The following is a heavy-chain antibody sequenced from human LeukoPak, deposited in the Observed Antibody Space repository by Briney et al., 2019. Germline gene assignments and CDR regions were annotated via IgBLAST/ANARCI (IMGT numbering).Heavy chain of an antibody. V-gene: IGHV4-4*07. CDR2: IYTSGST. CDR1: GGSISTNY. J-gene: IGHJ6*02. Sequence: SETLSLTCTVSGGSISTNYWSWIRQPAGKGLEWIGHIYTSGSTNYNPSLKSRVTMSVDTSKNQFSLKLSSVTAADRAVYYCARAPYGSFNYYGMDVWGQGTTVTVSS. D-gene: IGHD3-10*01. CDR3: ARAPYGSFNYYGMDV.